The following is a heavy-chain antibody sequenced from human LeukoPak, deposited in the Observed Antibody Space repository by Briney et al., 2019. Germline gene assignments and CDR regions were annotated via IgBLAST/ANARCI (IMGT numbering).Heavy chain of an antibody. J-gene: IGHJ6*02. CDR2: IYPGDSDT. CDR1: GYSFTSYW. CDR3: ARHRSGYSSSHYYYYYGMDV. Sequence: GESLKISCKGSGYSFTSYWIGWVRQMPGKGLEWMGIIYPGDSDTRYSPSIQGQVTISADKSISTAYLQWSSLKASDTAMYYCARHRSGYSSSHYYYYYGMDVWGQGTTVTVSS. D-gene: IGHD6-13*01. V-gene: IGHV5-51*01.